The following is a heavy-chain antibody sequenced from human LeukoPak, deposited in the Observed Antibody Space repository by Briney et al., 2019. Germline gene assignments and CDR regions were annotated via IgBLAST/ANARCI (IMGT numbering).Heavy chain of an antibody. D-gene: IGHD3-3*01. CDR3: ASLHVRLLTLEF. CDR1: GAPIGLYY. J-gene: IGHJ6*02. V-gene: IGHV4-59*01. Sequence: SETLSLTCTFSGAPIGLYYWTWIRQPPGKGLEWIGHVYYTGSSNYNSTLKSRVTMSVDASKKQLSLNLSAVTAADTAVYYCASLHVRLLTLEFWGRGTSVTVSS. CDR2: VYYTGSS.